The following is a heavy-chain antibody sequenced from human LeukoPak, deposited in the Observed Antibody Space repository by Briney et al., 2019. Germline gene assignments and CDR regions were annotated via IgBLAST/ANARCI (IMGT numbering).Heavy chain of an antibody. V-gene: IGHV3-9*01. CDR1: GFTFSTYW. CDR3: AKDIFTMVRGVVDY. CDR2: ISWNSGSI. D-gene: IGHD3-10*01. Sequence: GGSLRLSCAASGFTFSTYWMNWVRQAPGKGLEWVSGISWNSGSIGYADSVKGRFTISRDNAKNSLYLQMNSLRAEDTALYYCAKDIFTMVRGVVDYWGQGTLVTVSS. J-gene: IGHJ4*02.